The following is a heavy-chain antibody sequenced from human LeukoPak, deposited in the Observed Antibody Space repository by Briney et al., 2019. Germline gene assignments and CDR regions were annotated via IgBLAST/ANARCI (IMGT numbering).Heavy chain of an antibody. Sequence: GASVKVSCKASGYTFTSYDINWVRHATGQGLEWMGWMNPNSGSTGYAQKFQGRVTITRNTSISTAYMELSGLRSEDTAVYYCARGRSTGYPYYFEYWGQGTLVTVS. V-gene: IGHV1-8*03. CDR3: ARGRSTGYPYYFEY. D-gene: IGHD5-12*01. CDR1: GYTFTSYD. CDR2: MNPNSGST. J-gene: IGHJ4*02.